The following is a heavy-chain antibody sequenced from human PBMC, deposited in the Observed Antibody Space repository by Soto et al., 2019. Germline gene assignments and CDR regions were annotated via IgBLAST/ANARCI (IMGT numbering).Heavy chain of an antibody. D-gene: IGHD4-17*01. CDR3: ARDLSDYGDFPFDP. CDR1: GGSVSSGSYY. V-gene: IGHV4-61*01. J-gene: IGHJ5*02. Sequence: SETLSLTCTVSGGSVSSGSYYWSWIRQPPGKGLEWIGYIYYSGSTNYNPSLKSRVTISVDTSKNQFSLKLSSVTAADTAVYYCARDLSDYGDFPFDPWGQGTLVT. CDR2: IYYSGST.